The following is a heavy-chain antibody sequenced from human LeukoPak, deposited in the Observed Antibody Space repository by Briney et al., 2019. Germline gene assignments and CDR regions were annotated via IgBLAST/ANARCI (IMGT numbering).Heavy chain of an antibody. Sequence: SVKVSCKASGGTFSSYAISWVRQAPGQGLEWMGGIIPIFGTANYAQKFQGGVTITADESTSTAYMELSSLRSEDTAVYYCARAPGGYCSSTSCRETDYWGQGTLVTVSS. V-gene: IGHV1-69*01. CDR1: GGTFSSYA. D-gene: IGHD2-2*01. J-gene: IGHJ4*02. CDR3: ARAPGGYCSSTSCRETDY. CDR2: IIPIFGTA.